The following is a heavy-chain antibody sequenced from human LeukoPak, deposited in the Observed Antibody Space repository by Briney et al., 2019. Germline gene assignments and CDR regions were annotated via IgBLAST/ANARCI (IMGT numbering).Heavy chain of an antibody. CDR1: GFTFSSYS. Sequence: GSLRLSCAASGFTFSSYSMNWVRQPPGEGLEWIGSIYYSGSTYYNPSLKSRVTISVDTSKNQFSLKLSSVTAADTAVYYCAREGSYGGNSAPFDYWGQGTLVTVSS. CDR3: AREGSYGGNSAPFDY. CDR2: IYYSGST. J-gene: IGHJ4*02. D-gene: IGHD4-23*01. V-gene: IGHV4-39*07.